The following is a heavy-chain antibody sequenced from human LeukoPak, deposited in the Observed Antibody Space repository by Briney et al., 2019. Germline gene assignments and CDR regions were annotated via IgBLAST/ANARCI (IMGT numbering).Heavy chain of an antibody. V-gene: IGHV3-74*01. CDR3: SKGLWQQLPTLFDS. D-gene: IGHD6-13*01. CDR1: GFTFSSYW. Sequence: GGSLRLSCAASGFTFSSYWMYWVRQVPGKGLVWVSGINSDGRSTRYADSVKGRFTISRDNAKNTLYLQMNSLRVEDTAVYHCSKGLWQQLPTLFDSWGQRTLVTVST. CDR2: INSDGRST. J-gene: IGHJ4*02.